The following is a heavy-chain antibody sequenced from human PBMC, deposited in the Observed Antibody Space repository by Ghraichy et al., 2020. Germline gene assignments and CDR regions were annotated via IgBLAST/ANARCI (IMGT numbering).Heavy chain of an antibody. D-gene: IGHD1-14*01. CDR1: GYTFSRYG. J-gene: IGHJ4*02. CDR2: IWFDGSKR. V-gene: IGHV3-33*01. CDR3: VRDPGVQSFYFDL. Sequence: GGSLRLPCAGSGYTFSRYGMHWIRQAPGKGLEWAAVIWFDGSKRFYADSVKGRFTISRDDSKSTLYLQMNSLRVEDTAVYYCVRDPGVQSFYFDLWGQGTLVTVSS.